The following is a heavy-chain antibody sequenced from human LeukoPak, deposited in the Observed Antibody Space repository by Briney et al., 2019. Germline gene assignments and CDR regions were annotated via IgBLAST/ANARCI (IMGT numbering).Heavy chain of an antibody. V-gene: IGHV4-34*01. J-gene: IGHJ4*02. CDR2: INHSGST. CDR1: GGSFSGYY. CDR3: ASGYYFDY. Sequence: KASETLSLTYAVYGGSFSGYYWSWIRQPPGKGLEWIGEINHSGSTNYNPSLKSRVTISVDTSKNQFSLKLSSVTTADTAVYYCASGYYFDYWVQGTLVTVSS.